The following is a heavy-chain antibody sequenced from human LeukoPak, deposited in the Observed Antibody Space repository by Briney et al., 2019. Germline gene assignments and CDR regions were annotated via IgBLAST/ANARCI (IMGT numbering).Heavy chain of an antibody. V-gene: IGHV1-8*03. CDR1: GYTFTSYD. D-gene: IGHD5-24*01. CDR2: MNPNSGNT. CDR3: AKGLRVEMATRGSIVYDAFDI. Sequence: GASVKVSCKASGYTFTSYDINWVRQATGQGLEWMGGMNPNSGNTGYAQKFQGRVTITRNTCISTAYMELSRLRSEDTAVYYCAKGLRVEMATRGSIVYDAFDIWGQGTMVTVSS. J-gene: IGHJ3*02.